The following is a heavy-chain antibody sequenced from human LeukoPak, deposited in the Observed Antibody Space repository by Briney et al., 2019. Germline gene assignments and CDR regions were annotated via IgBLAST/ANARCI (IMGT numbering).Heavy chain of an antibody. CDR3: ARRYSSGYLDAFDI. V-gene: IGHV1-2*04. J-gene: IGHJ3*02. CDR1: GYTFTGYY. D-gene: IGHD3-22*01. CDR2: INPNSGGT. Sequence: GASVTVSCTASGYTFTGYYMHWVRQAPGQGLEWMGWINPNSGGTNYAQKFQGWVTMTRDTSISTAYMELSRLRSDDTAVYYCARRYSSGYLDAFDIWGQGTMVTVSS.